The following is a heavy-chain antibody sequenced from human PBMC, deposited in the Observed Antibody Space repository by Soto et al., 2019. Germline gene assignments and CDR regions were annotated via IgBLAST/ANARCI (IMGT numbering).Heavy chain of an antibody. J-gene: IGHJ4*02. Sequence: EGQLVASGGGLVQPGRSLRLSSADSGFTFAHYARHWGRQAPGKGLAWVTGITWNSGSIGYADSLKGRFTISRDNAKNSLYLQMNSMRAEDTAFYYCANDRTWGREGYYFEYWGQGTLVTVSS. CDR2: ITWNSGSI. CDR3: ANDRTWGREGYYFEY. D-gene: IGHD1-26*01. CDR1: GFTFAHYA. V-gene: IGHV3-9*01.